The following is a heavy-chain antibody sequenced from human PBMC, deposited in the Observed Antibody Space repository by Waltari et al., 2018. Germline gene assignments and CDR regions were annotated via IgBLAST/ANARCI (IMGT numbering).Heavy chain of an antibody. V-gene: IGHV3-30*02. D-gene: IGHD2-21*01. Sequence: QVQLVESGGGVVQPGGSLRLSCAASGFTFSSYGMHWVRQAPGKGLEWVAFIRYDGSNKYYADSVKGRFTISRENSKNTLYLQMNSLRAEDTAVYYCANWEHPAYCGGDCYSVDYWGQGTLVTVSS. CDR1: GFTFSSYG. CDR2: IRYDGSNK. CDR3: ANWEHPAYCGGDCYSVDY. J-gene: IGHJ4*02.